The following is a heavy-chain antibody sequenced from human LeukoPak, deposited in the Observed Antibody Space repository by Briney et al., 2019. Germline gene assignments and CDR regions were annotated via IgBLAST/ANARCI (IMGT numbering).Heavy chain of an antibody. CDR2: INHSGST. CDR3: ARGFPYYDFWSGYYEDYYYGMDV. J-gene: IGHJ6*02. CDR1: GGSFSGYY. D-gene: IGHD3-3*01. Sequence: PSETLSLNCAVYGGSFSGYYWSWIRQPPGKGLEWIGEINHSGSTNYNPSLKSRVTISVDTSKNQFSLKLSSVTAADTAVYYCARGFPYYDFWSGYYEDYYYGMDVWGQGTTVTVSS. V-gene: IGHV4-34*01.